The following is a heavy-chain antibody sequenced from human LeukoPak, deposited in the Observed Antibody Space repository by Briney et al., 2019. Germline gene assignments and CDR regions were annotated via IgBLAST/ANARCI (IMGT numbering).Heavy chain of an antibody. CDR1: GFTFSSYG. CDR3: AKGMGPISYGDHYFDY. V-gene: IGHV3-30*18. Sequence: GGSLRLSCAASGFTFSSYGMHWVRQAPGKGLEWVAVISYDGSNKYYADSVKGRFTISRDNSKNTLYLQMNSLRAEDTAVYYCAKGMGPISYGDHYFDYWGQGTLVTVSS. D-gene: IGHD4-17*01. J-gene: IGHJ4*02. CDR2: ISYDGSNK.